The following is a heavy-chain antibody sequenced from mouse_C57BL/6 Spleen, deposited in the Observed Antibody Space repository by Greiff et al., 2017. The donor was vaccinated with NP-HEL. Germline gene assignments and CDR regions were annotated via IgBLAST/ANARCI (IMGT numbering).Heavy chain of an antibody. Sequence: QVQLQQSGTELVKPGASVKLSCKASGYTFTSYWMHWVKQRPGQGLEWIGNINPSNGGTNYNEKFKSKATLTVDKSSSTAYMQLSSLTSEDSAVYYCAREDSLGQGFAYWGQGTLVTVSA. J-gene: IGHJ3*01. D-gene: IGHD3-3*01. CDR2: INPSNGGT. CDR1: GYTFTSYW. CDR3: AREDSLGQGFAY. V-gene: IGHV1-53*01.